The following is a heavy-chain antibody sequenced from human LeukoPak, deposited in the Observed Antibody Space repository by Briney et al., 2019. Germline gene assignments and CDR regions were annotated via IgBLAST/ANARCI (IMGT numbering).Heavy chain of an antibody. J-gene: IGHJ4*02. CDR3: ARAGPDYYDTSGPFDY. V-gene: IGHV1-2*04. CDR2: INPNSGGT. CDR1: GYTFTGYY. Sequence: ASVKVSCKASGYTFTGYYTHWVRQAPGQGLEWMGWINPNSGGTNYAQKFQGWVTMTRDTSISTAYMDLSRLRSDDTAVYYCARAGPDYYDTSGPFDYWGQGTLVTVSS. D-gene: IGHD3-22*01.